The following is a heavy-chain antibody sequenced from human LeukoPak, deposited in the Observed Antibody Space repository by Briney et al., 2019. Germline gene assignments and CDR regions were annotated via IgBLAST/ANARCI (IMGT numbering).Heavy chain of an antibody. CDR2: IKQDGSEK. D-gene: IGHD3-3*01. CDR1: RLTFTYW. CDR3: ASSFSDDFWSGHF. Sequence: GGSLTLSCAASRLTFTYWMSWVRQAPGKGLEWVANIKQDGSEKYYVDSVKGRFTISRDNAKRSLYLQMNSLRAEDTALYYCASSFSDDFWSGHFWGQGTLVTVSS. V-gene: IGHV3-7*01. J-gene: IGHJ4*02.